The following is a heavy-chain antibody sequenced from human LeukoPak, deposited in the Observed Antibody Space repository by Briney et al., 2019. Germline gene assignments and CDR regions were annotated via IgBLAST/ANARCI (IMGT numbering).Heavy chain of an antibody. J-gene: IGHJ4*02. V-gene: IGHV1-2*02. CDR3: VTVYSSGDY. CDR2: INPNSGGT. CDR1: GYTFTDYY. Sequence: GASVKVSCKASGYTFTDYYMHWVRQAPGQGLEWMGWINPNSGGTNYAQKFQGRVSMTRDTSTSTAYMERSRLRSDDTAVHYFVTVYSSGDYWGQGTLVTVSS. D-gene: IGHD4-11*01.